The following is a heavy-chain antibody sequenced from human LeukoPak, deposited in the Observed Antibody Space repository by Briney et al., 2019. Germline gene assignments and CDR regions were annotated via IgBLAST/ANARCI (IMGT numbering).Heavy chain of an antibody. J-gene: IGHJ5*02. CDR3: ARVRGSYPKNWFDP. CDR2: IYHSGST. CDR1: GYSISSGYY. V-gene: IGHV4-38-2*02. D-gene: IGHD1-26*01. Sequence: PSETLSLTCTVSGYSISSGYYWGWIRPPPGKGLEWIGSIYHSGSTYYNPSLKSRVTISVDTSKNQFSLKLSSVPAADTAVYYCARVRGSYPKNWFDPRGQGTLATVSS.